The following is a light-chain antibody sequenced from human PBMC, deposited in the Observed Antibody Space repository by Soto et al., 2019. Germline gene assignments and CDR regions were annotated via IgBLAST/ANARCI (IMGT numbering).Light chain of an antibody. CDR3: SSYTSSSTYV. CDR2: EVN. Sequence: QSALTQPASLSGSPGQSITISCTGTSSDIGAYNYVSWFQQHPGKAPKLMISEVNNRPSGVSNRFSGSKSGNTAYLTISGLQVEVEAEYYCSSYTSSSTYVCGTGTKVT. CDR1: SSDIGAYNY. J-gene: IGLJ1*01. V-gene: IGLV2-14*01.